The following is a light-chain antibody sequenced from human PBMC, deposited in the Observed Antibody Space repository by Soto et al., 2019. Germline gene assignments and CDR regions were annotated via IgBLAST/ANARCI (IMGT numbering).Light chain of an antibody. CDR3: QQYGSSPLT. V-gene: IGKV3-20*01. CDR1: QSVSSSY. CDR2: CAS. Sequence: EIVLTQSPGTRSLSPGERATLSCRASQSVSSSYLAWYQQKPGQAPRLLIYCASSRATGIPDRFSGSGSGTDFTLTTSILEPEDFAVYYCQQYGSSPLTFGQGNKVDIK. J-gene: IGKJ1*01.